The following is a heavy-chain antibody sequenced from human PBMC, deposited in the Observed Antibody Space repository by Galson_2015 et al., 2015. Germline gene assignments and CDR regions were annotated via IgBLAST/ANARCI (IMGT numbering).Heavy chain of an antibody. Sequence: QSGAEVKKPGESLTISCTGSGYSFTSYWIGWVRQMPGKGLEWMGIIYPGDSDTRYSPSFQGQVTISADKSISTAYLQWSSLKASDTAMYYCARWGKRGAYSSSQNGEFYYYGMDVWGQGTTVTVSS. CDR3: ARWGKRGAYSSSQNGEFYYYGMDV. CDR1: GYSFTSYW. J-gene: IGHJ6*02. CDR2: IYPGDSDT. V-gene: IGHV5-51*01. D-gene: IGHD6-13*01.